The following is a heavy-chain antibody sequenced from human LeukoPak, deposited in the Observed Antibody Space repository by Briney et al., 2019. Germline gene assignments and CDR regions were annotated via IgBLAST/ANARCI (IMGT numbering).Heavy chain of an antibody. V-gene: IGHV3-30-3*01. CDR1: GFTFSSSA. D-gene: IGHD2-15*01. Sequence: PGGSLRLSCAASGFTFSSSAMHWVRQAPGKGLEWVAVISYDGSNKYYADSVKGRFTISRDNSKNTLYLQMNSLRAEDTAVYYCARDRVAARAYYFDYWAQGTLVTVSS. CDR3: ARDRVAARAYYFDY. CDR2: ISYDGSNK. J-gene: IGHJ4*02.